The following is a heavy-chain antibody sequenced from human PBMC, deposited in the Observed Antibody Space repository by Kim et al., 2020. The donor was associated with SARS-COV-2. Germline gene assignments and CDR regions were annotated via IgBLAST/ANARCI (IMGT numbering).Heavy chain of an antibody. D-gene: IGHD6-19*01. Sequence: KGRFTISRDNSKNTLYLQMNTLRPEDTAVYYCAKEGGMYTSGWPKYFFDYWGQGTLVTVSS. CDR3: AKEGGMYTSGWPKYFFDY. V-gene: IGHV3-30*02. J-gene: IGHJ4*02.